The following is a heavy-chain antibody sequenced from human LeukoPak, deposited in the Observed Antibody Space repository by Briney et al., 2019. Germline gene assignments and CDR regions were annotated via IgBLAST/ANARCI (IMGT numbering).Heavy chain of an antibody. CDR2: INAGNGNT. V-gene: IGHV1-3*01. J-gene: IGHJ5*01. Sequence: GASVKVSCKASGYTFTSCAMHWVRQAPGQRLEWMGWINAGNGNTKYSQKFQGRVTITRDTSASTAYMELSSLRSEDTAVYYCAAGTVAGTVWFDSWGQGTLVTVSS. D-gene: IGHD6-19*01. CDR3: AAGTVAGTVWFDS. CDR1: GYTFTSCA.